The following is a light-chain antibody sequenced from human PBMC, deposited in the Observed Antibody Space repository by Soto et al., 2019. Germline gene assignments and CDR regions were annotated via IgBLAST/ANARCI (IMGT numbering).Light chain of an antibody. J-gene: IGKJ5*01. CDR1: QSVSSN. CDR3: QQYKNWPPIA. V-gene: IGKV3-15*01. Sequence: EIVMTQSPATLSVSPGERATLSCRASQSVSSNLAWYQQKPGQAPRLLIYGASTRATGIPARFSGSGSGTEFSLTISSLQSEDFAVYYCQQYKNWPPIAVGQGTRRLIK. CDR2: GAS.